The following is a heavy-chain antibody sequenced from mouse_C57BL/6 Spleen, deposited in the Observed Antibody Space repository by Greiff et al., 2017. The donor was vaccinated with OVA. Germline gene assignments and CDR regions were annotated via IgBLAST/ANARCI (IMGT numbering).Heavy chain of an antibody. V-gene: IGHV1-69*01. CDR2: IDPSDSYT. CDR3: ARYGYDEGFAY. D-gene: IGHD2-2*01. Sequence: VQLQQPGAELVMPGASVKLSCKASGYTFTSYWMHWVKQRPGQGLEWIGEIDPSDSYTNYNQKFKGKSTLAVDKSSSTAYMQLSSLTSEDSAVYYCARYGYDEGFAYWGQGTLVTVSA. J-gene: IGHJ3*01. CDR1: GYTFTSYW.